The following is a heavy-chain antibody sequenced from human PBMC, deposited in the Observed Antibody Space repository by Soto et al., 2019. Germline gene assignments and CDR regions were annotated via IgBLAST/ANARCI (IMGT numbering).Heavy chain of an antibody. CDR1: GFTFSSYG. CDR3: AKSRDRYCSSTSCYRHYMDV. J-gene: IGHJ6*03. D-gene: IGHD2-2*01. V-gene: IGHV3-30*18. Sequence: PGGSLRLSCAASGFTFSSYGMHWVRQAPGKGLEWVAVISYDGSNKYYADSVKGRFTISRDNSKNTLYLQMNSLRAEDTAVYYCAKSRDRYCSSTSCYRHYMDVWGKGTTVTVSS. CDR2: ISYDGSNK.